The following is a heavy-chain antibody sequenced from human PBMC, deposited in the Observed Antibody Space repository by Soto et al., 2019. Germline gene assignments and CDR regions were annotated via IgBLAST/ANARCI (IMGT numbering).Heavy chain of an antibody. V-gene: IGHV3-72*01. Sequence: TGGSLRLSCAASGFTFSDHNFDWVRLAPGKGLEWVGHTSTHLYGYTAASVKGRFTISRDDSKNSVYLQMNSLKTEDTAVYYCAKIYGMDVWGQGTMVTSP. CDR2: TSTHLYGYT. CDR1: GFTFSDHN. CDR3: AKIYGMDV. J-gene: IGHJ6*02.